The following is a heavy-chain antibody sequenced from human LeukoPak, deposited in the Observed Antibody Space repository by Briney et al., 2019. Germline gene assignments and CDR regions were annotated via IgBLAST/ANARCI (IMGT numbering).Heavy chain of an antibody. D-gene: IGHD2-2*01. J-gene: IGHJ6*02. V-gene: IGHV4-39*01. CDR1: GGSISSSSHY. CDR2: LYYSGST. CDR3: ARHDCTTTSCHYFYGMDV. Sequence: SETLSLTCTVSGGSISSSSHYWGWIRQPPGKGPEWIGSLYYSGSTYYNPSLKSRVTISVDTSKNQFSLKLSSVTATDTAVYYCARHDCTTTSCHYFYGMDVWGQGTTVTVSS.